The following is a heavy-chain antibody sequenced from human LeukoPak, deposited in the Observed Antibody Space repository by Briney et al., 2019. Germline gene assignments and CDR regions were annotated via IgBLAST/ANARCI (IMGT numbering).Heavy chain of an antibody. V-gene: IGHV4-30-4*08. J-gene: IGHJ4*02. CDR3: ARDAPAYCSSTSCYSPLDY. CDR1: GGSISSGDYY. CDR2: IYYSGST. D-gene: IGHD2-2*02. Sequence: SETLSLTCTVSGGSISSGDYYWSWIRQPPGKGLEWIGYIYYSGSTYYNPSLKSRVTISVGTSKNQFSLKLSSVTAADTAVYYCARDAPAYCSSTSCYSPLDYWGQGTLVTVSS.